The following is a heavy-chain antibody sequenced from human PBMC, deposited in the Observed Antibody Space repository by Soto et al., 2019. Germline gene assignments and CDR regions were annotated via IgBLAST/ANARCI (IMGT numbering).Heavy chain of an antibody. D-gene: IGHD3-22*01. Sequence: GGSLRLSCAASGFTFSSYAMSWVRQAPGKXLEWVSAISGSGGSTYYADSVKGRFTISRDNSKNTLYLQMNSLRAEDTAVYYCAKAEYYYDSSGYYYDYYYGMDVWGQGTTVTVSS. CDR1: GFTFSSYA. V-gene: IGHV3-23*01. J-gene: IGHJ6*02. CDR3: AKAEYYYDSSGYYYDYYYGMDV. CDR2: ISGSGGST.